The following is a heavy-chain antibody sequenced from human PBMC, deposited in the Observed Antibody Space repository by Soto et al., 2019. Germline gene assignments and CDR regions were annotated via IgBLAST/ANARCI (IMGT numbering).Heavy chain of an antibody. D-gene: IGHD4-17*01. CDR2: INQDGSER. Sequence: PGGSLRLSCAGSGLTFGNVWLSWVRQAPGKGLEWVANINQDGSERYYVDSVRGRFTISRDNVENSLYLQLNSLRPEDTAVYYCAVYGYGVSAAAYWGQGTLVTVSS. V-gene: IGHV3-7*03. J-gene: IGHJ4*02. CDR1: GLTFGNVW. CDR3: AVYGYGVSAAAY.